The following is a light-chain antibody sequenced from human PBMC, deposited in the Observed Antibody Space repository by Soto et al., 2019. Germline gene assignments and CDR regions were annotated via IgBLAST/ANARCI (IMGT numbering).Light chain of an antibody. CDR1: QTVNGNY. CDR2: GTS. CDR3: QQCGSLPGT. Sequence: ETVLTQSPGTLSLSPGERATLSCRASQTVNGNYLGWYQQKPGQAPRLIIYGTSSRATGIPDRFSGSGSGTDFNLPISRLEPEDFAVYYCQQCGSLPGTFGQGTRVDIK. V-gene: IGKV3-20*01. J-gene: IGKJ1*01.